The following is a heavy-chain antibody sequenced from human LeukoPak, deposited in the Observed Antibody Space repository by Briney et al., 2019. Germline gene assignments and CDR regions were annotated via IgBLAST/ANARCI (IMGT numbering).Heavy chain of an antibody. CDR3: ARAPGYRSFLDY. J-gene: IGHJ4*02. D-gene: IGHD6-13*01. V-gene: IGHV3-21*01. CDR1: GFTFDDYA. CDR2: ISSSSTYI. Sequence: GGSLRLSCAASGFTFDDYAMNWVRQAPGKGLEWVSSISSSSTYIYYADSVKGRFTISRDNAKNSLYLQMNSLRAEDTAVYYCARAPGYRSFLDYWGQGTLVIVSS.